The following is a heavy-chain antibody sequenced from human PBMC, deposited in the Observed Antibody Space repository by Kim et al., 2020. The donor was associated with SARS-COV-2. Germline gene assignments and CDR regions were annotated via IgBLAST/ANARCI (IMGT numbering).Heavy chain of an antibody. V-gene: IGHV4-30-2*01. CDR1: GDSISRVGFS. Sequence: SDTLSLTCTVSGDSISRVGFSWGWIRQPPGKVLEWLGDISYTGTTYYNPSLKSRVTISVDRSKNQFSLKVTSATAADTAMYYCARQIGAASAGPSCFDN. CDR3: ARQIGAASAGPSCFDN. J-gene: IGHJ4*01. D-gene: IGHD6-13*01. CDR2: ISYTGTT.